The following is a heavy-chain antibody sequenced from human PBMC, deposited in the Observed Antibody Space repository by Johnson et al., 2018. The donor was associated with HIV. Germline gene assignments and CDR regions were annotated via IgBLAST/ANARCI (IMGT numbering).Heavy chain of an antibody. CDR1: EFTFNSYA. CDR2: IWYDGSNK. Sequence: VQLVESGGGVVRPGESLGLSCAASEFTFNSYAMHWVRQAPGKGLEWVAVIWYDGSNKYYADSVKGRFTISRDNSKNSLYLQMNSLRAEDTAVYYCARQLGSDAFDIWGHGTMVTVSS. V-gene: IGHV3-30*04. CDR3: ARQLGSDAFDI. J-gene: IGHJ3*02. D-gene: IGHD7-27*01.